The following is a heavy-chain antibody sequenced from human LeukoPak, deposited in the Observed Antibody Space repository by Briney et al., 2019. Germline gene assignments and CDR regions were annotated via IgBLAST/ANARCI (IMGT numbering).Heavy chain of an antibody. D-gene: IGHD2-15*01. V-gene: IGHV4-38-2*02. J-gene: IGHJ4*02. Sequence: SETLSLTCTVSGHSISNGYYWGWIRQPPGKGLEWIGSIYHSGSIYYNPSLKSRVTVSVDRSKNQFSLKLSSVTAADTAVYYCAAHLCSGGSCSIDYWGQGTLVTVSS. CDR1: GHSISNGYY. CDR2: IYHSGSI. CDR3: AAHLCSGGSCSIDY.